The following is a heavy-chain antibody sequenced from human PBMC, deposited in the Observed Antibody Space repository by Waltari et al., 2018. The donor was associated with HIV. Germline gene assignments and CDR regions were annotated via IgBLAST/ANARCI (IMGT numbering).Heavy chain of an antibody. CDR3: ARHLRGRNNWFDP. D-gene: IGHD5-12*01. V-gene: IGHV7-4-1*02. CDR1: GYTFTTNS. CDR2: INTNTGTP. Sequence: QVQPVQSGPELKKPGASVKISCKASGYTFTTNSMNWVRRAPGQGLEWMGWINTNTGTPTSAQGFTGRFVFSLDTSVSTAYLQISSLKAEDTAVYYCARHLRGRNNWFDPWGQGTLVTVSS. J-gene: IGHJ5*02.